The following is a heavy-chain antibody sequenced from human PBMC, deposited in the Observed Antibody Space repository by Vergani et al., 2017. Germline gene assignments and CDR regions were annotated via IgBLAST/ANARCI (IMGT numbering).Heavy chain of an antibody. CDR1: GFTVSSNY. CDR3: ARVSLNDYSNYYEDY. Sequence: EVQLVESGGGLVQPGGSLRLSCAASGFTVSSNYMSWVRQAPGKGLEWVSVIYSGGSTYYADSVKGRFTISRHNSKNTLYLQMNSLRAEDPAVYYCARVSLNDYSNYYEDYWGQGTLVTVSS. CDR2: IYSGGST. J-gene: IGHJ4*02. V-gene: IGHV3-53*04. D-gene: IGHD4-11*01.